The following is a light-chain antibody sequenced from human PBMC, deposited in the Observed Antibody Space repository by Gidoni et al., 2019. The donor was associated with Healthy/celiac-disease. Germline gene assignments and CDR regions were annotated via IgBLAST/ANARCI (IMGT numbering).Light chain of an antibody. J-gene: IGKJ2*04. CDR3: HQSYSTPCS. CDR2: AAS. Sequence: SQMTQSPSSLSASVGARLTITCRASQSISSYLNGYQQKQGKAPKILIYAASSLQSGVLSRFLGSGSSTAFTLTISSLLPADFATSYCHQSYSTPCSFGQGTKLEIK. CDR1: QSISSY. V-gene: IGKV1-39*01.